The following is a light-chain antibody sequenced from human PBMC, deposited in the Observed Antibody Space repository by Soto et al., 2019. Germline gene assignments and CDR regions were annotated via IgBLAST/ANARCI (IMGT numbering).Light chain of an antibody. CDR3: QQYNIWPPWT. CDR2: GAS. V-gene: IGKV3-15*01. CDR1: QSLSTN. Sequence: EIVMTQSPATLSVSPGEGATLSCRASQSLSTNLALYQQKPGQAPRLLIYGASTRATGIPARFSGSGSGTEFTLTISSLQSEDFAIYYCQQYNIWPPWTFGQGTKVEIK. J-gene: IGKJ1*01.